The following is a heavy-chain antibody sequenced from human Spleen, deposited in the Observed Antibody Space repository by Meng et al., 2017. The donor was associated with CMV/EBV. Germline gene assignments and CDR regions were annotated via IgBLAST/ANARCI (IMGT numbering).Heavy chain of an antibody. CDR2: ISRDSTTT. CDR1: GFTFSSYE. D-gene: IGHD2/OR15-2a*01. Sequence: GGSLRLSCAASGFTFSSYEMNWVRQAPGKGLEWVSYISRDSTTTYYADSVKGRFTISRDNAKNSLYLQMKSLKVDDTAVYYCARARIPWGQGTLVTVSS. CDR3: ARARIP. J-gene: IGHJ5*02. V-gene: IGHV3-48*03.